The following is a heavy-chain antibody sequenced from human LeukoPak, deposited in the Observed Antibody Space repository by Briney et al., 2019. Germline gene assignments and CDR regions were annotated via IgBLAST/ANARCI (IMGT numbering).Heavy chain of an antibody. CDR3: ARGLESSGWYSFDY. J-gene: IGHJ4*02. CDR1: GGTFSSYA. CDR2: IIPILGIA. V-gene: IGHV1-69*04. Sequence: SVKVSCKASGGTFSSYAIRWVRQAPGQGLEWMGRIIPILGIANYAQKFQGRVTITADKSTSTAYMELSSLRSEDTAVYYCARGLESSGWYSFDYWGQGTLVTVSS. D-gene: IGHD6-19*01.